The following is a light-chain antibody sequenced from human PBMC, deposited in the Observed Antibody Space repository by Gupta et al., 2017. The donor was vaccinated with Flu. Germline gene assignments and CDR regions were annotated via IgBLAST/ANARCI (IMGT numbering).Light chain of an antibody. V-gene: IGLV3-1*01. J-gene: IGLJ2*01. CDR3: QAGDRGSVV. Sequence: SFDLPQPPSVSVDPGQTATITCSGGAWGDNFASWYQHRPGQSPLLLIYKDCNRPAGIPDRFSGANSGNTATLTVSGTENRDDDYYYWQAGDRGSVVFGGGTRRTVL. CDR2: KDC. CDR1: AWGDNF.